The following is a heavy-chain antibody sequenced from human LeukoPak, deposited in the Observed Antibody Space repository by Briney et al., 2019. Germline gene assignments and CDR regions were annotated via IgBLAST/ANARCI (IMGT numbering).Heavy chain of an antibody. V-gene: IGHV1-69*08. D-gene: IGHD2-15*01. CDR2: IIPMQGTP. J-gene: IGHJ4*02. CDR1: GGTFSSYN. Sequence: ASVKVSCKASGGTFSSYNFIWVRQAPGQGLEWMGGIIPMQGTPNYAQKFQDRVTITADKSTSTAYMELSSLRSEDTAVYYCTRDQGYCSGGSCLGYWGQGTLVTVSS. CDR3: TRDQGYCSGGSCLGY.